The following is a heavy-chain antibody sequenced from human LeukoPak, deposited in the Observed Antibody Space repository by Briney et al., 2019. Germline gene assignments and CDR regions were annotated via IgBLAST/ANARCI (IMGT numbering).Heavy chain of an antibody. V-gene: IGHV4-59*08. Sequence: PSETLSLTCTVSGGSISSYYWSWIRQPPGKGLEWIGYIYYSGSTNYNPSLKSRVTISVDTSKNQFSLKLSSVTAADTAVYYCARSLLRSFPEIPAPYWFDPWGQGTLVTVSS. CDR2: IYYSGST. J-gene: IGHJ5*02. D-gene: IGHD1-26*01. CDR1: GGSISSYY. CDR3: ARSLLRSFPEIPAPYWFDP.